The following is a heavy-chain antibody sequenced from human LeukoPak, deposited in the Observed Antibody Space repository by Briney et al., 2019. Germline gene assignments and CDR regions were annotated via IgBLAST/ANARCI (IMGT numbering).Heavy chain of an antibody. CDR1: GFTFSRYE. V-gene: IGHV3-48*03. J-gene: IGHJ4*02. CDR2: ISSSGSTI. Sequence: GGSLRLSCAASGFTFSRYEMNWVRQAPGKGLEWVSYISSSGSTIYYADSVKGRFTISRDNAKNSLCLQMNNLRAEDTAVYYCAAGYSYGYVDYWGQGTLVTVSS. D-gene: IGHD5-18*01. CDR3: AAGYSYGYVDY.